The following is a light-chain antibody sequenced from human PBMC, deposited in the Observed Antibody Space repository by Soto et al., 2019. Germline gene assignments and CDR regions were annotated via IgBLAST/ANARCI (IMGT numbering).Light chain of an antibody. J-gene: IGKJ4*01. Sequence: IHMTQSPSTLSASVGYRVTITCRASQSISSWLAWYQQKLGRAPRLLIYDASSLESGVPSRFSGSGYGTEFTLTISSLQPDDFATYYCQQYNTYSSLTFGGGTKVDNK. CDR2: DAS. CDR1: QSISSW. CDR3: QQYNTYSSLT. V-gene: IGKV1-5*01.